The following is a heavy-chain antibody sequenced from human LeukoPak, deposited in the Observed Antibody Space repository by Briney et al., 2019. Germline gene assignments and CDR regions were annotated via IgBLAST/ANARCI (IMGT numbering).Heavy chain of an antibody. D-gene: IGHD5-12*01. CDR3: ASHSGYDRD. CDR1: GGSISSYY. V-gene: IGHV4-59*08. J-gene: IGHJ4*02. CDR2: ISHSGTT. Sequence: SETLSLTCTVSGGSISSYYWSWIRQPPGKGLEWIGFISHSGTTYYTPSLQSRLTISLDTSNNHFSLRLTSVTAADTAVYYCASHSGYDRDWGQGTLVTVSS.